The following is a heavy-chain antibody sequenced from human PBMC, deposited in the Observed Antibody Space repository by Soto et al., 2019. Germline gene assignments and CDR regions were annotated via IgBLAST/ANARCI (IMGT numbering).Heavy chain of an antibody. V-gene: IGHV4-59*08. Sequence: TLSLTCTVSGGSISSYYWSWIRQPPGKGLEWIGYIYYSGSTNYNPSLKSRVTISVDTSKNQLSLKLTSVTAADTAVYYCARHYGSGSHDYWGQGTLVTVSS. CDR1: GGSISSYY. CDR3: ARHYGSGSHDY. CDR2: IYYSGST. D-gene: IGHD3-10*01. J-gene: IGHJ4*02.